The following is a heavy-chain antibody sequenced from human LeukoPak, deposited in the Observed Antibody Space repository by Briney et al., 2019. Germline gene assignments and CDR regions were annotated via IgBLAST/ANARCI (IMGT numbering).Heavy chain of an antibody. CDR3: ARGFRLPDYFDY. CDR2: ISGSGGST. CDR1: GFTFSSYA. Sequence: GGSLRLSCAASGFTFSSYAMSWVRQAPGKGLEWVSAISGSGGSTYYADSVKGRFTISRDNSKNSLYLQMNSLRAEDTAVYYCARGFRLPDYFDYWGQGTLVTVSS. D-gene: IGHD2-15*01. J-gene: IGHJ4*02. V-gene: IGHV3-23*01.